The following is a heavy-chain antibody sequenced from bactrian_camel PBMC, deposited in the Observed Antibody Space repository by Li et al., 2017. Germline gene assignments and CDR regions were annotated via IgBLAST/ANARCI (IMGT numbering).Heavy chain of an antibody. Sequence: HVQLVESGGGLVQAGGSLLLSCTVSGLTFAEHAMGWFRQAPGKRREWVSSISTASTTDYADSDKGRFTCSRDNAKNTLYLLMNSLKTEDTSVYYCAACGLVQNPFAFWGQGTQVTVS. J-gene: IGHJ6*01. CDR3: AACGLVQNPFAF. CDR2: ISTASTT. CDR1: GLTFAEHA. V-gene: IGHV3S61*01.